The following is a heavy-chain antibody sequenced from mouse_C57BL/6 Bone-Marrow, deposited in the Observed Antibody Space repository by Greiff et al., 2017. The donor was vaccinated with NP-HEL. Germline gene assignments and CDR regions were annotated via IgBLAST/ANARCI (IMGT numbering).Heavy chain of an antibody. D-gene: IGHD2-3*01. CDR1: GYTFTSYW. CDR3: ARGARDGYYECAY. CDR2: IYPSDSET. J-gene: IGHJ3*01. V-gene: IGHV1-61*01. Sequence: QVQLQQPGAELVRPGSSVKLSCKASGYTFTSYWMAWVKQRPGQGLEWIGNIYPSDSETHYNQKFKDKATLTVDKSSSTANMQLSSLTSEDSAVDYCARGARDGYYECAYWGQGTLVTVSA.